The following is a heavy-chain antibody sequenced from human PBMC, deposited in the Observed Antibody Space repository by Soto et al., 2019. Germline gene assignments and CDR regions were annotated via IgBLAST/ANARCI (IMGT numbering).Heavy chain of an antibody. J-gene: IGHJ4*02. D-gene: IGHD1-26*01. Sequence: QVQLVQSGAEVKKPGSSVKVSCKASGGTFSSYSINWVRQAPGQGLEWMGEIIPIFCSANYAQKFQGRVTITADESTSTAYMERSSLRSEDTAVYYCARDGGRHSGGIDYWGQGTLVTVSS. V-gene: IGHV1-69*01. CDR3: ARDGGRHSGGIDY. CDR2: IIPIFCSA. CDR1: GGTFSSYS.